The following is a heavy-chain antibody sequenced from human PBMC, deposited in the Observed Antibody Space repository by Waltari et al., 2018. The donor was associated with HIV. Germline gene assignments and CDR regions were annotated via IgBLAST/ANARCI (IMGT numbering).Heavy chain of an antibody. CDR1: GRSFRGYY. D-gene: IGHD6-13*01. J-gene: IGHJ4*02. CDR2: INQSGST. Sequence: QVQLQQWGAGLLKPSETLSLTCAVYGRSFRGYYWRWIRQPPGKGLEWIAEINQSGSTNYNPSLKSRVTMSVDTSKNQFSLKLSSATAADTAVYYCARGGSSSWYSPYDHWGQGTLVTVSS. CDR3: ARGGSSSWYSPYDH. V-gene: IGHV4-34*01.